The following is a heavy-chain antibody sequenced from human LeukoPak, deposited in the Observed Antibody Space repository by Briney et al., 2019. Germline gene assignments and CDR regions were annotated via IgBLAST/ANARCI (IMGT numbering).Heavy chain of an antibody. CDR1: GFTFTSYT. CDR2: ISSSNSDI. J-gene: IGHJ6*02. CDR3: ARDSRTVYYYYGMDV. Sequence: GGSLRLSCAASGFTFTSYTMNWVRQAPGKGLEWVSSISSSNSDISYADSVKGRFTISRDNAKNSLYLQMNSLRAEDTAVYYYARDSRTVYYYYGMDVWGQGTTVTVSS. V-gene: IGHV3-21*01.